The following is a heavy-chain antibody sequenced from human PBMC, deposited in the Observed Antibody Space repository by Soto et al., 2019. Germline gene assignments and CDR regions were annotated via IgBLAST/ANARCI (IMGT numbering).Heavy chain of an antibody. Sequence: SETLSLTCTVSGVSISSYYWSWIRQPPGKGLEWIGYIYYSGSTNYNPSLKSRVTISVDTSKNQFSLKLSSVTAADTAVYYCARDPIYCSSTSCSPHYYYYGMDVWGQGTTVT. J-gene: IGHJ6*02. CDR1: GVSISSYY. CDR3: ARDPIYCSSTSCSPHYYYYGMDV. V-gene: IGHV4-59*01. D-gene: IGHD2-2*01. CDR2: IYYSGST.